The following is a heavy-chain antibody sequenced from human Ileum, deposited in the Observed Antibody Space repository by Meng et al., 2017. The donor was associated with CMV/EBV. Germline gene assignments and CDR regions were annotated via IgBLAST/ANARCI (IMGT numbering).Heavy chain of an antibody. V-gene: IGHV4-34*01. CDR2: NTHSGRA. CDR3: ARGLASGWPDY. D-gene: IGHD3-10*01. CDR1: GGSFTEYY. Sequence: VQLQQWGAGLLKPSETLSLTCAVFGGSFTEYYWTWFRQSPGKGLEWIGENTHSGRAYYSSSLTGRATISVDMSKYQFSLKLPSVTAADTAIYYCARGLASGWPDYWGQGTLVTVSS. J-gene: IGHJ4*02.